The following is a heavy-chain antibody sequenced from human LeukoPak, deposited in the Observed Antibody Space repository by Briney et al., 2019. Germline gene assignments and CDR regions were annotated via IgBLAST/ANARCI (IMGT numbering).Heavy chain of an antibody. J-gene: IGHJ4*02. CDR2: IIPIFGTA. V-gene: IGHV1-69*01. Sequence: ASVKVSCKASGGTFSSYAISWVRQAPGQGLEGMGGIIPIFGTANYAQKFQGRVTITADESTSTAYMELSSLRSEDTAVYYCARAARITMIEVLDYWGQGTLVTVSS. CDR1: GGTFSSYA. CDR3: ARAARITMIEVLDY. D-gene: IGHD3-22*01.